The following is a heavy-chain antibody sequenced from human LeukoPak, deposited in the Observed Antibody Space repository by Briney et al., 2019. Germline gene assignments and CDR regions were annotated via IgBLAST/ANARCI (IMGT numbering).Heavy chain of an antibody. V-gene: IGHV3-30*03. CDR2: ISYDGSNK. CDR1: GFTVSSYN. Sequence: GGSLRLSCAASGFTVSSYNMHCVHQAAGKGLEWVAVISYDGSNKYYADSEKGRFTISRDNSKNTLYLQMNSLRAEDTAVYYCATLVDWGQGTLVTVSS. CDR3: ATLVD. D-gene: IGHD2-15*01. J-gene: IGHJ4*02.